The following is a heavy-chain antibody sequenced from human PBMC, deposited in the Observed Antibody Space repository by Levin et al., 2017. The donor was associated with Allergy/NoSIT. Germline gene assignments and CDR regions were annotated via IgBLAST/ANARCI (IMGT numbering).Heavy chain of an antibody. Sequence: ASVKVSCKASAYTFSGYYIHWVRQAPGQGLEWMGWINPNSGGTDYAQKFQGRVTITRDTSISTAYMELSRLTSDDTAVYYCAREGGGVLVRWWFDPWGQGTLVTVSS. CDR3: AREGGGVLVRWWFDP. CDR2: INPNSGGT. J-gene: IGHJ5*02. V-gene: IGHV1-2*02. D-gene: IGHD3-16*02. CDR1: AYTFSGYY.